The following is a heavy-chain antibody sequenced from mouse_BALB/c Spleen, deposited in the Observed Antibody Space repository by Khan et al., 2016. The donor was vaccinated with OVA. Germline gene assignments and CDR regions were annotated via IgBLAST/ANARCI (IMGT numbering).Heavy chain of an antibody. CDR1: GYSITSDYA. CDR2: ISYSGST. J-gene: IGHJ4*01. CDR3: ARDGARYNYAMDY. D-gene: IGHD1-1*02. Sequence: VQLKESGPGLVKPSQSLSLTCTVTGYSITSDYAWNWIRQFPGNKLEWMGYISYSGSTNYNPALNSRISITRDTSKNQFFLQLNSVTTEDTATYYCARDGARYNYAMDYWGQGTPVTVSS. V-gene: IGHV3-2*02.